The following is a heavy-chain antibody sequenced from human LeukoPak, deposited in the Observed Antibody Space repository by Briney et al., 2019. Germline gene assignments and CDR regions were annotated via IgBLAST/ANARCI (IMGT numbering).Heavy chain of an antibody. V-gene: IGHV3-7*03. Sequence: SGGSLRLSCAASGFTFSSYWMSWVRQAPGKGLEWVANIKQDGSEKYHVDSVKGRFTISRDNAKNSLYLQMNSLRAEDTAVYYCANPPYYYGSGSYTNYGMDVWGQGTTVTVSS. J-gene: IGHJ6*02. CDR1: GFTFSSYW. CDR3: ANPPYYYGSGSYTNYGMDV. CDR2: IKQDGSEK. D-gene: IGHD3-10*01.